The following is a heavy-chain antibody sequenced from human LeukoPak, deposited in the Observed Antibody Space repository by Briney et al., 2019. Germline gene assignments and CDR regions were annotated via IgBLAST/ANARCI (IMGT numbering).Heavy chain of an antibody. CDR2: IYYSGST. Sequence: SETLTLTCTVSGGSISSSSYYWGWIRQPPGKGLEWIGSIYYSGSTYYNPSLKSRVTISVDTSKNQLSLKLSSVTAADTAVYYCARDPAQYYDFWSGYYTTVGSGWYYFDYWGQGTLVTVSS. V-gene: IGHV4-39*07. CDR3: ARDPAQYYDFWSGYYTTVGSGWYYFDY. D-gene: IGHD3-3*01. CDR1: GGSISSSSYY. J-gene: IGHJ4*02.